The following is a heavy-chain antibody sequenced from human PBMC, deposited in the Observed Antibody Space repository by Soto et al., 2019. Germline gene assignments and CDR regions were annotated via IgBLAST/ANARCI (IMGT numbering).Heavy chain of an antibody. CDR3: ARSGIAVAGPPGIFDY. CDR1: GGSISSYY. V-gene: IGHV4-59*01. J-gene: IGHJ4*02. D-gene: IGHD6-19*01. Sequence: SETLSLTCTVSGGSISSYYWSWIRQPPGKGLEWIGYIYYSGSTNYNPSLKSRVTISVDTSKNQFSLKLSSVTAADTAVYYCARSGIAVAGPPGIFDYWGQGTLVTVSS. CDR2: IYYSGST.